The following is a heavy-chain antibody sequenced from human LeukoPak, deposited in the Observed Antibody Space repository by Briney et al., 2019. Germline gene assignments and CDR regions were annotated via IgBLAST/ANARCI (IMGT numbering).Heavy chain of an antibody. CDR3: AKDYYDSSGYYNWFDP. D-gene: IGHD3-22*01. CDR2: ISYDGSNK. Sequence: GGSLRLSCAASGFTFSSYAMHWVRQAPGKGLEWVAVISYDGSNKYYADSVKGRFTISRDNSKNTLYLQMNSLRAEDTAVYYCAKDYYDSSGYYNWFDPWGQGTLVTVSS. CDR1: GFTFSSYA. V-gene: IGHV3-30*04. J-gene: IGHJ5*02.